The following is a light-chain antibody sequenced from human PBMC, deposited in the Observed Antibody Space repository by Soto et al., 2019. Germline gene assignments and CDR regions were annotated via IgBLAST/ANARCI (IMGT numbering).Light chain of an antibody. CDR3: CSYAGNSLCV. Sequence: QSVLTQPRSVSGSPGQSVTISCTGTSSDVGGYNYVSWYQQHPGKAPKLMIYDVTKRPSGVPDRFSGSKSGNTASLTISGLQAEDEADYYCCSYAGNSLCVFGTGTQLTVL. J-gene: IGLJ7*01. V-gene: IGLV2-11*01. CDR1: SSDVGGYNY. CDR2: DVT.